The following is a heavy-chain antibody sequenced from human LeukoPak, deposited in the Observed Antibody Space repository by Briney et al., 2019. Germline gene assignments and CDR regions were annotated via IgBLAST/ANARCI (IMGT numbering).Heavy chain of an antibody. Sequence: GGSLRLSCAASGFTFDDYAMHWVRQAPGKGLEWVSLISGDGGSTYYADSVKGRFTISRDNSKNSLYLQMNSLRTEDTALYCCAKGGPHLAMVRGVSYYYYYYMDVWGKGTTVTVSS. J-gene: IGHJ6*03. V-gene: IGHV3-43*02. CDR1: GFTFDDYA. CDR3: AKGGPHLAMVRGVSYYYYYYMDV. D-gene: IGHD3-10*01. CDR2: ISGDGGST.